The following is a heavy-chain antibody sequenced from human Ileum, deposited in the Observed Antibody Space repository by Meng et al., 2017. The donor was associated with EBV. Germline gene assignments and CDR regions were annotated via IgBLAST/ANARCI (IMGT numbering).Heavy chain of an antibody. D-gene: IGHD3-16*01. J-gene: IGHJ5*02. CDR2: TYNGWGT. V-gene: IGHV4-30-4*01. Sequence: LPGPGPRLGKPLGPPPPPSPFVGAPGEGGVSPWSWVRQPPGKGLEVIGNTYNGWGTYYNPSLKGRVSMSVDTSKNQFPLTLSPVTAADPAVYYCNAYTAGGGGLGSWGQGTLVTVPS. CDR1: GAPGEGGVSP. CDR3: NAYTAGGGGLGS.